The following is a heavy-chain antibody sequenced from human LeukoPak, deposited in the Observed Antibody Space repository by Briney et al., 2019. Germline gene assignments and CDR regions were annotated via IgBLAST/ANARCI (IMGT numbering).Heavy chain of an antibody. V-gene: IGHV3-23*01. CDR3: AKPIDISRWYSFDF. Sequence: GGPLGLTCAASAFTFWSYPMSWGTQARGTGLVWVSTISASGGSTYSADSVKGRFTISRDNPKNTLYLQMNSLRAEDTAVYYCAKPIDISRWYSFDFWGQGTLVTVSS. CDR1: AFTFWSYP. J-gene: IGHJ4*02. D-gene: IGHD6-13*01. CDR2: ISASGGST.